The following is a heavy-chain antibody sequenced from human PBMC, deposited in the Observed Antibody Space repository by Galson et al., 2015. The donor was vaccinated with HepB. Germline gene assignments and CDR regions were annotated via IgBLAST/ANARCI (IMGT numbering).Heavy chain of an antibody. CDR3: ARDRDYRFDN. CDR1: GYTFTSNG. Sequence: SVKVSCKASGYTFTSNGISWVRQTPGQGLEWLGWISTYGGNTNYAQKFQGRITLTRDTSTSIVYVEMRSLRSDDTAVYYCARDRDYRFDNWGQGTLVTVSS. J-gene: IGHJ4*02. V-gene: IGHV1-18*04. CDR2: ISTYGGNT. D-gene: IGHD4/OR15-4a*01.